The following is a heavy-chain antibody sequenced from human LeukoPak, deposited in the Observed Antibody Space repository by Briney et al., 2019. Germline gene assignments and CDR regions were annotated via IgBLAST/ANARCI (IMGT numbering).Heavy chain of an antibody. Sequence: SETLSLTCAVSGYSISSGYYWGWIRQPPGQGLEWIGSIYHSGSTYYNPSLKSRVTISADTSKNQFSLKLSSVTAADTAVYYCARHVYHPVTTVWAFDIWGQGTMVTVSS. J-gene: IGHJ3*02. D-gene: IGHD4-17*01. V-gene: IGHV4-38-2*01. CDR3: ARHVYHPVTTVWAFDI. CDR2: IYHSGST. CDR1: GYSISSGYY.